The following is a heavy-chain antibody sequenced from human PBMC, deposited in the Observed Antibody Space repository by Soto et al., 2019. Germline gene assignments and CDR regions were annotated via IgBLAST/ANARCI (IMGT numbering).Heavy chain of an antibody. CDR2: VNGGGDST. Sequence: PGLSLPLSSIASGFTFSSFGMTWVRQAPGKGLEWVSTVNGGGDSTHYADSVKGRFSIFRDNSKNTVYLQMNSLRAEDTAIYYCVKDVGYGFILFDYWGQGTLVTVSS. CDR3: VKDVGYGFILFDY. J-gene: IGHJ4*02. V-gene: IGHV3-23*01. D-gene: IGHD3-10*01. CDR1: GFTFSSFG.